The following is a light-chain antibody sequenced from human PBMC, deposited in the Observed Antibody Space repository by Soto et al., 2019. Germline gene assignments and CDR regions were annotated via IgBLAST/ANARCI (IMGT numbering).Light chain of an antibody. CDR1: QSLLHSNVYNY. Sequence: DIVMTQSPLSLPVTPGEPASISCRSSQSLLHSNVYNYLDWYLQKPGQSPQLLIYLGSNRASGVPDRFSGSGSGTDFTLKISRVEAEDVAVYYCMQALQIPWTFGQGTKVEIK. CDR3: MQALQIPWT. CDR2: LGS. V-gene: IGKV2-28*01. J-gene: IGKJ1*01.